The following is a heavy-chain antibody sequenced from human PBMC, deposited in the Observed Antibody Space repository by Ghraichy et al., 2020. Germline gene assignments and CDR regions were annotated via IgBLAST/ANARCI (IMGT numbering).Heavy chain of an antibody. D-gene: IGHD5-12*01. CDR1: GGSFNNYY. Sequence: ETLSLTCAVSGGSFNNYYWSWIRQAPGKGLEYIGDINHEGNAHYNPSLKTRVTMSVDTSKNQVSLKLSSVTAADTALYYCARGREIVATIKVGFDFWGQGTPVTVSS. CDR3: ARGREIVATIKVGFDF. CDR2: INHEGNA. J-gene: IGHJ4*02. V-gene: IGHV4-34*01.